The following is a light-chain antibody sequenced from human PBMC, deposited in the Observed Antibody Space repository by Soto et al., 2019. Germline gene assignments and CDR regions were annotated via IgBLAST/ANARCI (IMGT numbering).Light chain of an antibody. CDR3: KQYNSYHWT. CDR2: KES. Sequence: DIQMTQSLSTLSSSVGYRVTSTCLATQSISSWLAWYQQKPGKDTKIMIYKESSLESGVKSRFSGSGSGTEFTLTIRSMQPDDFATYYCKQYNSYHWTLGQGNKVDIK. V-gene: IGKV1-5*03. J-gene: IGKJ1*01. CDR1: QSISSW.